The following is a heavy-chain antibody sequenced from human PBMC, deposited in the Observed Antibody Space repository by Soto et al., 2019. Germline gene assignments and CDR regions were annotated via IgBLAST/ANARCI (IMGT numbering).Heavy chain of an antibody. CDR2: IKSKTDCGTT. CDR1: GFTFSNYY. J-gene: IGHJ4*02. Sequence: GGSLRLSCAASGFTFSNYYMSWIRQAPGKGLEWVGLIKSKTDCGTTDYSAPVKGRFTISRDDSKNTLYLQMNSLKTEDTAVYYCTTLPPYYDFWSGYYIDYWGQGTLVTVSS. CDR3: TTLPPYYDFWSGYYIDY. V-gene: IGHV3-15*01. D-gene: IGHD3-3*01.